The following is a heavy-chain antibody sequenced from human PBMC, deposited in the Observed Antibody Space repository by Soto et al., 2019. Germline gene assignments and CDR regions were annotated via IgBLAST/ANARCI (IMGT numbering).Heavy chain of an antibody. CDR2: IIPIFGTA. CDR3: ARGKCSGGSCYSYYYYGMDV. V-gene: IGHV1-69*13. D-gene: IGHD2-15*01. J-gene: IGHJ6*02. CDR1: GGTFSSYA. Sequence: SVKVSCKASGGTFSSYAISWVRQAPGQGLEWMGGIIPIFGTANYAQKFQGRVTITADESTSTAYMELSSLRSEDTAVYYCARGKCSGGSCYSYYYYGMDVWGQGTTVTVSS.